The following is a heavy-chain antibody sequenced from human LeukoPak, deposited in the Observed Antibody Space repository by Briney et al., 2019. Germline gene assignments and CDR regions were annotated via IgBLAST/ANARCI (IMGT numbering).Heavy chain of an antibody. Sequence: ASVKVSCKASGYTFTSYGISWARQAPGQGLEWMGWISAYNGNTNYAQKLQGRVTMTTDTSTSTAYMELRSLRSEDTAVYYCASVFKFTLVGGFLLGYGGQGTRAPV. J-gene: IGHJ1*01. CDR3: ASVFKFTLVGGFLLGY. D-gene: IGHD3-10*02. V-gene: IGHV1-18*01. CDR1: GYTFTSYG. CDR2: ISAYNGNT.